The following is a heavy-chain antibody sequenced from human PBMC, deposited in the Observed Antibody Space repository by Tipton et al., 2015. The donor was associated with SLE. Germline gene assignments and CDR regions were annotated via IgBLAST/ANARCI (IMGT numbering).Heavy chain of an antibody. CDR3: ARERDYYGSGSFVDY. V-gene: IGHV4-61*01. D-gene: IGHD3-10*01. Sequence: TLSLTCTVSGGSVSSGSYYWSWIRQPPGKGLEWIGEIYHSGRTNYNASLKSRVTISVDKSKNQFSLKLSSVTAADTAAYYCARERDYYGSGSFVDYWGQGTPVTVSS. CDR1: GGSVSSGSYY. CDR2: IYHSGRT. J-gene: IGHJ4*02.